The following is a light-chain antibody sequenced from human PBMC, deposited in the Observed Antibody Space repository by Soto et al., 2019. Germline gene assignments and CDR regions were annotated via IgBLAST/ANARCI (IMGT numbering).Light chain of an antibody. CDR1: QTIGCN. J-gene: IGKJ1*01. CDR2: GAS. CDR3: QQYNNWPGT. V-gene: IGKV3-15*01. Sequence: EIVMTQSPATLSVSPGERVTLSCRASQTIGCNLVWYQQKPGQAPRLLTQGASTRATGIPARFSGSGSGTEFTLTISSLQSEDFEVYYCQQYNNWPGTFGQGTKVDIK.